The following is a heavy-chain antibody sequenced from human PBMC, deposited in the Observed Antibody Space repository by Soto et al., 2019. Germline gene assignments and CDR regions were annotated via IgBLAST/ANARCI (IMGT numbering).Heavy chain of an antibody. D-gene: IGHD2-15*01. CDR1: VGTFSSYT. CDR2: IIPIIGIA. J-gene: IGHJ4*02. Sequence: SVKVSCKASVGTFSSYTISWVRQAPGQGLEWMGRIIPIIGIANYAQKFQDWVTMTTDTSTTTAYMELSRLRSDDTAVYYCARDGYCSGGSCYSEYYFDYWGQGTLVTVSS. CDR3: ARDGYCSGGSCYSEYYFDY. V-gene: IGHV1-69*04.